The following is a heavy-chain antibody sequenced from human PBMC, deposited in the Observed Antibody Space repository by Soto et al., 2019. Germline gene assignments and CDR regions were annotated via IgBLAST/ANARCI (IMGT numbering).Heavy chain of an antibody. CDR2: INHSGST. D-gene: IGHD3-3*01. Sequence: SETMSLTCAVYGGCFSGYYWSWIRQPPGKGLEWIGEINHSGSTNYNPSLQSRVTISVDTSKSQFSLKLSSVTAADTAVYYCARDLLYYDFWSGYYRRYYNWFDPWGQGTLVTVSS. CDR3: ARDLLYYDFWSGYYRRYYNWFDP. V-gene: IGHV4-34*01. CDR1: GGCFSGYY. J-gene: IGHJ5*02.